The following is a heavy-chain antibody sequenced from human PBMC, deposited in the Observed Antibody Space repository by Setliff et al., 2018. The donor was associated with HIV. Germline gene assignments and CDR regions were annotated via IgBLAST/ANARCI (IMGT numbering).Heavy chain of an antibody. CDR3: ASGYQYDSSGYYYVTPIDY. CDR1: GDSISTSNSY. CDR2: LYYGGST. Sequence: SETLSLTCTVSGDSISTSNSYWGWVRQPPGKGLEWIGSLYYGGSTYYNPSLKSRVTISVDTSKNHFSLKLSSVTAADTAVYYCASGYQYDSSGYYYVTPIDYWGQGTLVTVSS. D-gene: IGHD3-22*01. J-gene: IGHJ4*02. V-gene: IGHV4-39*02.